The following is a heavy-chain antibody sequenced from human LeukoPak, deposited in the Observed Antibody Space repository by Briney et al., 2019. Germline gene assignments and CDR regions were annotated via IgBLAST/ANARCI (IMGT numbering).Heavy chain of an antibody. D-gene: IGHD5-18*01. CDR1: GYTFTGYY. CDR3: ARGTAMVTHFDY. Sequence: APVKSSCKASGYTFTGYYMHWVRQSPGQGLEWMGWINPNSGGTNYAQKFQGRVTMTRDTSISTAYMELSRLRSDDTAVYYCARGTAMVTHFDYWGQETRDTVSS. J-gene: IGHJ4*02. CDR2: INPNSGGT. V-gene: IGHV1-2*02.